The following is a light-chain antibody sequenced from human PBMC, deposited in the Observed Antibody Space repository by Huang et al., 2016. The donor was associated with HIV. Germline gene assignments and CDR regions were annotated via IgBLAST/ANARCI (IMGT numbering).Light chain of an antibody. CDR3: MQALQTPPYT. CDR1: QSLLHSNGYNY. Sequence: DIVMTQSPLSLPVTPGEPASISCRSSQSLLHSNGYNYLDWYLQKPGQSPQLLIYLGSNRAAGVPDRCSGSGSGTDFTLKISRVGAEDVGVYYCMQALQTPPYTFGQGTKLEIK. J-gene: IGKJ2*01. V-gene: IGKV2-28*01. CDR2: LGS.